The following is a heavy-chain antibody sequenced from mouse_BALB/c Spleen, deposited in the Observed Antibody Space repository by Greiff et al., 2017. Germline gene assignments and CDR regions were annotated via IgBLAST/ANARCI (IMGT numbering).Heavy chain of an antibody. J-gene: IGHJ4*01. CDR3: ARNRGYYEGAMDY. CDR1: GYSITSGYY. V-gene: IGHV3-6*02. Sequence: EVQLQESGPGLVKPSQSLSLTCSVTGYSITSGYYWNWIRQFPGNKLEWMGYISYDGSNNYNPSLKNRISITRDTSKNQFFLKLNSVTTEDTATYYCARNRGYYEGAMDYWGQGTSVTVSS. D-gene: IGHD2-3*01. CDR2: ISYDGSN.